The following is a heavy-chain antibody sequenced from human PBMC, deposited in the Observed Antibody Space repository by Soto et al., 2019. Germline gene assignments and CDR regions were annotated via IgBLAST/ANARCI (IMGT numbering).Heavy chain of an antibody. CDR2: IIPIFGTA. J-gene: IGHJ6*02. Sequence: SVKVSCKASGGTFSSYAISWVRQAPGQGLEWMGGIIPIFGTANYAQKFQGRVTITADESTSTAYMELSSLRSEDTAVYYCACLGTAMVTGYYYGMDVWGQGTTVTVSS. CDR1: GGTFSSYA. V-gene: IGHV1-69*13. D-gene: IGHD5-18*01. CDR3: ACLGTAMVTGYYYGMDV.